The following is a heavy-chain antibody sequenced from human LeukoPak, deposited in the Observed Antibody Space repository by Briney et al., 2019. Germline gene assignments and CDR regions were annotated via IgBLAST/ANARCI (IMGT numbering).Heavy chain of an antibody. J-gene: IGHJ4*02. D-gene: IGHD3-10*01. Sequence: SETLSLTCTVSGDSISSGNYYWSWIRQPAGKGLEWIGYIYYSGSTNYNPPLKSRVTISVDTSKNQFSLKLSSVTAADTAVYYCARDADFTGIDYWGQGTLVTVSS. V-gene: IGHV4-61*10. CDR2: IYYSGST. CDR3: ARDADFTGIDY. CDR1: GDSISSGNYY.